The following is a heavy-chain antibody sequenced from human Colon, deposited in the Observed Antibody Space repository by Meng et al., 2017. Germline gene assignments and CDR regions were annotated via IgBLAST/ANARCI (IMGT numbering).Heavy chain of an antibody. CDR1: GFAFHGLF. Sequence: VQAGVRVGSAGALMKLSALTPGFAFHGLFFRWLRQGRGRQLEWKGIINAKGGWTGAAEKYHASVTITRDTSTDTANMELTRLRSEDTAVYSCATGSRIGSCSDICCYYFDYWGQGTLVTVSS. D-gene: IGHD2-15*01. V-gene: IGHV1-46*02. J-gene: IGHJ4*02. CDR3: ATGSRIGSCSDICCYYFDY. CDR2: INAKGGWT.